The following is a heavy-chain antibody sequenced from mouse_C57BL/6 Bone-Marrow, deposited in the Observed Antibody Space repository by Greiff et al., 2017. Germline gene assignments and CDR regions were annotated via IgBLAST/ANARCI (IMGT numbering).Heavy chain of an antibody. D-gene: IGHD1-1*01. CDR3: ARGGYYGSSSYYAMDY. Sequence: QVQLQQPGAELVKPGASVKLSCKASGYTFTSYWMHWVKQRPGRGLEWIGRIDPNSGGTKYNEKFKSKATLTVDKPSSTAYMQLRSLTSEDSAVYYCARGGYYGSSSYYAMDYGGQGTSVTVSS. CDR2: IDPNSGGT. V-gene: IGHV1-72*01. J-gene: IGHJ4*01. CDR1: GYTFTSYW.